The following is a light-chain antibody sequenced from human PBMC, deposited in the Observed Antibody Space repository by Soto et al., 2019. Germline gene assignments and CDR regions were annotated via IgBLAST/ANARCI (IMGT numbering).Light chain of an antibody. CDR3: QQYYSPLT. Sequence: DIVMTQSPDSLAVSLGERATINCKSSQSVLYSSNNKNYLAWYQQKPGQPPKLLIYWASTRESGVPDRFSGSGSGTEFTLTISSLQADDVAVYYCQQYYSPLTFGPGTKVDIK. J-gene: IGKJ3*01. V-gene: IGKV4-1*01. CDR1: QSVLYSSNNKNY. CDR2: WAS.